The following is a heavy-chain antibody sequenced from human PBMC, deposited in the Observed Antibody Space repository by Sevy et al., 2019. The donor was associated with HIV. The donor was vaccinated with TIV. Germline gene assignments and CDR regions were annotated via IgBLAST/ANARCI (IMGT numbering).Heavy chain of an antibody. D-gene: IGHD3-22*01. J-gene: IGHJ5*02. CDR3: AREDSSGLNWFDP. Sequence: ASVKVSCRASGGTFSIYAITWVRQSPGQGLEWMGGIIPMFGTTNYAQKFQGRVTTTADESTNTAYMELSSLRSEDTAVYYCAREDSSGLNWFDPWGQGTLVTVSS. CDR2: IIPMFGTT. V-gene: IGHV1-69*13. CDR1: GGTFSIYA.